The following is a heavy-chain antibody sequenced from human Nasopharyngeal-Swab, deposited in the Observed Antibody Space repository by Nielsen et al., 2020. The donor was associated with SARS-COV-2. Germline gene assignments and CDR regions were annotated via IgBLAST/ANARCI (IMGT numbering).Heavy chain of an antibody. D-gene: IGHD4-23*01. CDR1: GYTFTGYY. CDR3: ASSGVVTPNYYYGMDV. CDR2: INPNSGGT. V-gene: IGHV1-2*06. J-gene: IGHJ6*02. Sequence: ASVKVSCKASGYTFTGYYMHWVRQAPGQGLEWMGRINPNSGGTNYAQKFQGRVTMTRDTSISTAYMELSRLRSDDTAVYYCASSGVVTPNYYYGMDVWGQGTTVTVSS.